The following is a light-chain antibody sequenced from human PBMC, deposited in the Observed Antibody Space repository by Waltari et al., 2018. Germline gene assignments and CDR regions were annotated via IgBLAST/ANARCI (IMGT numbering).Light chain of an antibody. Sequence: DIQMTQSPSSLSASVGDRVTITCRASENVNNYLNWYQQKPGKAPKLLIYKASTLQGGVPSRFSGSGSVTDYTFTISSLQSEDVATYYCQHNYGTPVTFGGGTKVEIK. V-gene: IGKV1-39*01. J-gene: IGKJ4*01. CDR1: ENVNNY. CDR2: KAS. CDR3: QHNYGTPVT.